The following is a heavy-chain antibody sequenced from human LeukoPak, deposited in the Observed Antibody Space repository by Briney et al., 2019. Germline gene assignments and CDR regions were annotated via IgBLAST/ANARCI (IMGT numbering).Heavy chain of an antibody. V-gene: IGHV4-34*01. CDR2: IYHSGST. D-gene: IGHD1-1*01. Sequence: SETLSLTCAVYGGSFSGYYWSWIRQPPGKGLEWIGQIYHSGSTNYNPSLKSRLTISVDTSKNQFSLRLRSVTAADTAVYYCARVTTGTVDYWGQGTLVTVSS. CDR1: GGSFSGYY. CDR3: ARVTTGTVDY. J-gene: IGHJ4*02.